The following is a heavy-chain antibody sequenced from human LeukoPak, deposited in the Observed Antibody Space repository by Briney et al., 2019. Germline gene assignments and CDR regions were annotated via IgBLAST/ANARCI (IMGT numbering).Heavy chain of an antibody. D-gene: IGHD6-19*01. J-gene: IGHJ5*02. CDR2: ISSSASTI. V-gene: IGHV3-48*03. CDR3: ARGVFYSSDYSNCFDP. Sequence: GGSLRLSCEASGFTFSAYAMNWVRQAPGKGLEWVSYISSSASTIYYADSVKGRFTISRDNAKNSLYLQMNSLRAEDTAVYYCARGVFYSSDYSNCFDPWGQGTLVTVSS. CDR1: GFTFSAYA.